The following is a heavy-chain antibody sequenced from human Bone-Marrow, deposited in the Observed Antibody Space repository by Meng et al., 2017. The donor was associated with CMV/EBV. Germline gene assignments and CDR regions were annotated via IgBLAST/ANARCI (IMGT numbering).Heavy chain of an antibody. CDR1: GFTVSSNY. Sequence: GESLKISCAASGFTVSSNYMSWVRQAPGKGLEWVSVIYSCGSTYYADSVKGRFTISRDNSKNTLYLQMNSLRAEDTAVYYCAREGTIFGVVFDYWGQGTLVTVSS. V-gene: IGHV3-66*03. J-gene: IGHJ4*02. CDR3: AREGTIFGVVFDY. D-gene: IGHD3-3*01. CDR2: IYSCGST.